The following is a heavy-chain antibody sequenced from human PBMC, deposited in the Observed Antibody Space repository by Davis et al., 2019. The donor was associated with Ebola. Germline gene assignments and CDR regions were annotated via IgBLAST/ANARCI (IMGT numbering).Heavy chain of an antibody. J-gene: IGHJ1*01. CDR2: ISSSGGST. CDR1: GFTFYSYA. V-gene: IGHV3-23*01. CDR3: VKDMIEEGLSSPHPDFQH. D-gene: IGHD3-22*01. Sequence: GGSLRLSCAASGFTFYSYAMSWVRQAPGKGLEWVSAISSSGGSTYYIGSVRGRFTISRDNSKDTLYLQLNSLRAEDTAVYYCVKDMIEEGLSSPHPDFQHWGQGTLVTVSS.